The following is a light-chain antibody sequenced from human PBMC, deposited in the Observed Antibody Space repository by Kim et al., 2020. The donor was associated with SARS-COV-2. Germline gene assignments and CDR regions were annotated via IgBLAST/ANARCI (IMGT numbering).Light chain of an antibody. CDR3: SSYTSSSSVV. V-gene: IGLV2-14*01. Sequence: QSALTKPASGSGSPGQSITISCTGTSSDVGGYNYVSWYQQHPGKAPKLMIYDVSKRPSGVSNRFSGSKSGNTASLTISGLQAEDEADYYCSSYTSSSSVVFGGGTQLTVL. CDR2: DVS. J-gene: IGLJ2*01. CDR1: SSDVGGYNY.